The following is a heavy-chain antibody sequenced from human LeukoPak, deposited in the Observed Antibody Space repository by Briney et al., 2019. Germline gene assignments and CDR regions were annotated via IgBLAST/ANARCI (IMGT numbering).Heavy chain of an antibody. D-gene: IGHD5-18*01. Sequence: ASVKVSCKASGGTFSSYAISWVRQAPGQGLEWMGGIIPIFGTANYAQKFQGRVTITADESTSTAYMELSSLRSEDTAVYYCASPAPDGYSYGYDYWGQGTLVTVSS. J-gene: IGHJ4*02. V-gene: IGHV1-69*13. CDR1: GGTFSSYA. CDR3: ASPAPDGYSYGYDY. CDR2: IIPIFGTA.